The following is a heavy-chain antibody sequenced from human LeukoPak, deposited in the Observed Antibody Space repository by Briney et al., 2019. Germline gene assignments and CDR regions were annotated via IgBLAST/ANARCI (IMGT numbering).Heavy chain of an antibody. CDR2: IYTSGST. J-gene: IGHJ4*02. D-gene: IGHD1-1*01. CDR3: ARGSPTTSDY. Sequence: SETLSLTCTVSGGSISSYYWSSIRQPAGKGLEWIGRIYTSGSTNYNPSLKSRVAMSVDTSKNQFSLKPSSVTVADTAVYYCARGSPTTSDYWGQGTLVTVSS. V-gene: IGHV4-4*07. CDR1: GGSISSYY.